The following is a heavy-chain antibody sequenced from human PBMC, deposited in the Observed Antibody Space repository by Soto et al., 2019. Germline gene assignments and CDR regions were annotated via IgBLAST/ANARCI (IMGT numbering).Heavy chain of an antibody. CDR2: IYYSGST. J-gene: IGHJ6*02. V-gene: IGHV4-39*01. D-gene: IGHD6-13*01. CDR3: ARRASSSWYLSYGMDV. CDR1: GGSISSSSYY. Sequence: TSETLSLTCTVSGGSISSSSYYWGWIRQPPWKGLEWIGSIYYSGSTYYNPSLKSRVTISVDTSKNQFSLKLSSVTAADTAVYYCARRASSSWYLSYGMDVWGQGXTVTVSS.